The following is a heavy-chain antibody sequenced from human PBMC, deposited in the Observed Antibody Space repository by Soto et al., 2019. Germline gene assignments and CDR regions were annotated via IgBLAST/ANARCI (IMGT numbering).Heavy chain of an antibody. D-gene: IGHD1-26*01. CDR2: IGFDGTNI. J-gene: IGHJ4*02. Sequence: QGQLVESGGGVVQPGRSLRLSCVASGFDFKTYGMHWVRQAPGKGLEWVAVIGFDGTNIHYSDSVRGRFSISRDNSENTVSLQMNSLRVEDTALYYCSTVQPWDPRWAHFDYWGQGTLVTVSS. CDR1: GFDFKTYG. V-gene: IGHV3-33*01. CDR3: STVQPWDPRWAHFDY.